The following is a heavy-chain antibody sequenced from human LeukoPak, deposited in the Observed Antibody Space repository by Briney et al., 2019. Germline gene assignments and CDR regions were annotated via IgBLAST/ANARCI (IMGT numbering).Heavy chain of an antibody. D-gene: IGHD4-11*01. CDR3: ARGYDYSNYVSHYYYMDV. CDR2: INHSGST. Sequence: SETLSLTCAVYGGSFSGYYWSGIRQPPGKGREGIGEINHSGSTNYNPSLKSRVTISVDTSKNQFSLKLSSVTAADTAVYYCARGYDYSNYVSHYYYMDVWVKGTTVTVSS. V-gene: IGHV4-34*01. J-gene: IGHJ6*03. CDR1: GGSFSGYY.